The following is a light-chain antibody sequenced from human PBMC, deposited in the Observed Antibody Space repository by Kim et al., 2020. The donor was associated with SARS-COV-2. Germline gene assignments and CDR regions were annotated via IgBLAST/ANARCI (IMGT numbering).Light chain of an antibody. CDR1: QGISGW. CDR2: GAS. V-gene: IGKV1-12*01. Sequence: DIQMTQSPSSVSASVGDRVTISCRASQGISGWLAWYQQKAGKAPNLLIYGASSLQSGVPSRFNGSGSGTDFTLTISNLHPEDFSTYYCQQANSFPRTFGGRAKVDIK. CDR3: QQANSFPRT. J-gene: IGKJ4*01.